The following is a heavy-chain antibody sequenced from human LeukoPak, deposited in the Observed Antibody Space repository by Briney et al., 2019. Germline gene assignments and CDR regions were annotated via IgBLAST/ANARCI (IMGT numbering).Heavy chain of an antibody. D-gene: IGHD3-10*01. CDR2: ISGSGYYS. Sequence: GGSLRLSCAASEFTFDNYAMSWVRQAPGKGLEWVSVISGSGYYSYYADSVKGRFTVSRDNSKTTLYLQMNSLRAEDTAVYYCARDLPKRYYGSGSYDDAFDIWGQGTMVTVSS. V-gene: IGHV3-23*01. J-gene: IGHJ3*02. CDR1: EFTFDNYA. CDR3: ARDLPKRYYGSGSYDDAFDI.